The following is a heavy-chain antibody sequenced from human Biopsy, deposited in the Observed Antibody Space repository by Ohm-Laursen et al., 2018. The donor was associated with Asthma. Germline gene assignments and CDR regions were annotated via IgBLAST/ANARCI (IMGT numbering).Heavy chain of an antibody. CDR2: ISVYNGDT. CDR3: ARHRGYCTGGSCYPDFDY. D-gene: IGHD2-15*01. V-gene: IGHV1-18*01. J-gene: IGHJ4*02. Sequence: ASVKVSCKASGYTFSSFGISWVRQAPGQGLDWMGWISVYNGDTDYAQKLQGRVTMTTDTSTSTAYMELRSLRSDDTAVYYCARHRGYCTGGSCYPDFDYWGQGTLVTVSS. CDR1: GYTFSSFG.